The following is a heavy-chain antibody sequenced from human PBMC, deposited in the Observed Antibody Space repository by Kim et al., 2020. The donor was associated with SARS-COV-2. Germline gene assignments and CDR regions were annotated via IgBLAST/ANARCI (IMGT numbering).Heavy chain of an antibody. J-gene: IGHJ3*02. CDR1: GGSISSYY. D-gene: IGHD2-8*01. V-gene: IGHV4-59*01. CDR3: ARGVYAIRALFGAFDI. CDR2: IYYSGST. Sequence: SETLSLTCTVSGGSISSYYWSWIRQPPGKGLEWIGYIYYSGSTNYNPSLKSRVTISVDTSKNQFSLKLSSVTAADTAVYYCARGVYAIRALFGAFDIWGQGTMFTVSS.